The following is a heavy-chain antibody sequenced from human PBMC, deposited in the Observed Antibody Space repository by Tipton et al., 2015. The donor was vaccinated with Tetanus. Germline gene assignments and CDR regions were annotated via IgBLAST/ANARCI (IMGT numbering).Heavy chain of an antibody. Sequence: SLRLSCVASGFTFDDYAMHWVRQAPGKGLDWVSGITWNSGSTAYADSVKGRFTISRDNAKNSLYLQMNSLRAEDTALYYCAKDENSDWSAFDYWGQGTLVTVSS. V-gene: IGHV3-9*01. CDR2: ITWNSGST. J-gene: IGHJ4*02. CDR3: AKDENSDWSAFDY. CDR1: GFTFDDYA. D-gene: IGHD6-19*01.